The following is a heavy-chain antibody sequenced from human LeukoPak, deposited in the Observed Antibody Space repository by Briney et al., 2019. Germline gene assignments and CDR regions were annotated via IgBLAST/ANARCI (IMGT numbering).Heavy chain of an antibody. CDR1: GGSISSGGYS. CDR2: IYHSGST. J-gene: IGHJ6*02. V-gene: IGHV4-30-2*01. Sequence: PSQTPSLTCAVSGGSISSGGYSWSWIRQPPGKGLEWIGYIYHSGSTYYNPSLKSRVTISVDTSKNQFSLKLSSVTAADTAVYYCARVLLEEYYYYGMDVWGQGTTVTVSS. D-gene: IGHD2-21*01. CDR3: ARVLLEEYYYYGMDV.